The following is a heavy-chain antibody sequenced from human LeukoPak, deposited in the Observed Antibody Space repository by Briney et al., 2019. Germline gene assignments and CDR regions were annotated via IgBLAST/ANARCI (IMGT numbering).Heavy chain of an antibody. D-gene: IGHD6-13*01. CDR3: ARGEKYSSSWSVGWLDP. V-gene: IGHV4-59*01. Sequence: PSETLSLTCTVSGGSISSYYWSWIRQPPGKGLEWIGYIYYSGSTNYNPSLKSRVTISVDTSKNQFSLKLSSVTAADTAVYYCARGEKYSSSWSVGWLDPWGQGTLVTVSS. J-gene: IGHJ5*02. CDR2: IYYSGST. CDR1: GGSISSYY.